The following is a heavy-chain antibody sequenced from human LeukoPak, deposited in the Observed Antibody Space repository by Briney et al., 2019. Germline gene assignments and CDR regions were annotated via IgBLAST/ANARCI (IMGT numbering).Heavy chain of an antibody. Sequence: HGASLQISCKGSGYSFTNYWDAWVRQMPGKGLEWMGIINPSDSDTTYSPSFQAQVTISADKSITTAYLRWSSLKASDIAMYYCARLYCSGGGCYFDDWGQGTLVTVSS. CDR2: INPSDSDT. D-gene: IGHD2-15*01. V-gene: IGHV5-51*01. CDR1: GYSFTNYW. CDR3: ARLYCSGGGCYFDD. J-gene: IGHJ4*02.